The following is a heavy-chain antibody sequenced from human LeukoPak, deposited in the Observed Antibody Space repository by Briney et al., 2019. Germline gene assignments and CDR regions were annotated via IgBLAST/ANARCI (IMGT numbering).Heavy chain of an antibody. CDR1: GFTFSNYG. CDR2: IYYDGSNK. J-gene: IGHJ4*02. CDR3: ARDADTSSHYSFYDY. D-gene: IGHD3-22*01. Sequence: GRSLRLSCAASGFTFSNYGMHWVRQAPGKGLEWVALIYYDGSNKYSADSVKGRFTISRDNSQNTVFLQMNSLRAEDTAVYYCARDADTSSHYSFYDYWGQGTLVTVSS. V-gene: IGHV3-33*01.